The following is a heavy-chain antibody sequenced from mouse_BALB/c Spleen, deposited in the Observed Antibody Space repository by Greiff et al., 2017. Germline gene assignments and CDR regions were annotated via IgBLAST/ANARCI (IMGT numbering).Heavy chain of an antibody. CDR2: ISSGGSYT. V-gene: IGHV5-6*01. J-gene: IGHJ4*01. Sequence: EVMLVESGGDLVKPGGSLKLSCAASGFTFSSYGMSWVRQTPDKRLEWVATISSGGSYTYYPDSVKGRFTISRDNAKNTLYLQMSSLKSEDTAMYYCARHYYGSRRAMDYWGQGTSVTVSS. D-gene: IGHD1-1*01. CDR1: GFTFSSYG. CDR3: ARHYYGSRRAMDY.